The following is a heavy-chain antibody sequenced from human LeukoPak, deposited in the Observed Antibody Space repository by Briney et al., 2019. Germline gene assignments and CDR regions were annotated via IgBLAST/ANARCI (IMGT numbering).Heavy chain of an antibody. D-gene: IGHD3-22*01. CDR3: ARGRRGYYYDSSGYYSPDWFDP. Sequence: ASVKVSCKASGYTFTSYVINWVRQATGQGLEWMGWMNPNSGNTGYAQKFQGRVTMTRNTSISTAYMELSSLRSEDTAVYYCARGRRGYYYDSSGYYSPDWFDPWGQGTLVTVSS. V-gene: IGHV1-8*01. CDR2: MNPNSGNT. CDR1: GYTFTSYV. J-gene: IGHJ5*02.